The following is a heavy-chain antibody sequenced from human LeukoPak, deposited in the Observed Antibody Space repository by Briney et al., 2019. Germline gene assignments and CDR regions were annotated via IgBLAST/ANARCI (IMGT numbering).Heavy chain of an antibody. J-gene: IGHJ4*02. CDR2: INPNSGGT. V-gene: IGHV1-2*02. CDR3: GRARSLGIHYYFDY. Sequence: ASVKVSCKASGYTFTGYYMHWVRQAPGQGLEWMGWINPNSGGTNYAQKFQGRVTMTRDTSISTAYMELSRLRSDDTAVYYCGRARSLGIHYYFDYWGQGTLVTVSS. D-gene: IGHD1-26*01. CDR1: GYTFTGYY.